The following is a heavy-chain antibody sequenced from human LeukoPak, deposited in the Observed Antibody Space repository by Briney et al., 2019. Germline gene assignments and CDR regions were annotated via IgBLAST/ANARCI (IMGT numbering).Heavy chain of an antibody. CDR3: VKVAARYGDYYFDY. V-gene: IGHV1-3*03. Sequence: ASVKVSCKASGYTFTSYAMHWVRQAPGQRLEWMGWINVGNGNTKYSQEFQDRVTITRDTSAITVYMELSSLRSEDMAVYYCVKVAARYGDYYFDYWGQGTLVTVSS. CDR1: GYTFTSYA. D-gene: IGHD4-17*01. CDR2: INVGNGNT. J-gene: IGHJ4*02.